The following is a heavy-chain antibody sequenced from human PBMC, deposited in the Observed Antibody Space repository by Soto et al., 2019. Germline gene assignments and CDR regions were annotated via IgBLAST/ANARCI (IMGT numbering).Heavy chain of an antibody. D-gene: IGHD3-22*01. CDR2: IYYSGST. CDR3: ARTKITMIVVVYNAFDI. Sequence: PSETLSLTCTVSGGSISSSSYYWGWIRQPPGKGLEWIGSIYYSGSTYYNPSLKSRVTISVDTSKNQFSLKLSSVTAADTAVYYCARTKITMIVVVYNAFDIWGQGTMVTVSS. J-gene: IGHJ3*02. CDR1: GGSISSSSYY. V-gene: IGHV4-39*01.